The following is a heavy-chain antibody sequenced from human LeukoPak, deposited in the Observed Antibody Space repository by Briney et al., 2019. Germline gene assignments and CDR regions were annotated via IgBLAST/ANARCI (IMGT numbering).Heavy chain of an antibody. CDR3: ARGSITIFGVVIPFGGYNWFDP. CDR2: INTNTGNP. J-gene: IGHJ5*02. V-gene: IGHV7-4-1*02. D-gene: IGHD3-3*01. CDR1: GYTFTSYA. Sequence: ASVEVSCKASGYTFTSYAMNWVRQAPGQGLEWMGWINTNTGNPTYAQGFTGRFVFSLDTSVSTAYLQISSLKAEDTAVYYCARGSITIFGVVIPFGGYNWFDPWGQGTLVTVSS.